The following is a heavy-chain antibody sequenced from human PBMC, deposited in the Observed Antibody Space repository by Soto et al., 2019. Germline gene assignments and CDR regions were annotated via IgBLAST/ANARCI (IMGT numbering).Heavy chain of an antibody. Sequence: QVQLQESGPGLVKPSQTLSLSCSVSGDSVSTSGCYWNWIRQHPGKGLEWIGYIHYSWQTYYNPCAKSRATISLDTSQNHFYLKLISVTAAVAAVYYCGREMELPGEKALGKWGHGTLVIVSS. CDR2: IHYSWQT. V-gene: IGHV4-31*03. CDR1: GDSVSTSGCY. CDR3: GREMELPGEKALGK. D-gene: IGHD1-7*01. J-gene: IGHJ4*01.